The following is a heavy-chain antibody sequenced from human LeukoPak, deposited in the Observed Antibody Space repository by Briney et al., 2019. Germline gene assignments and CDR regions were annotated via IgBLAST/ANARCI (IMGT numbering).Heavy chain of an antibody. Sequence: GGSLRLSCAASGFTFSDYYVSWIRQAPGKGLEWVSYISDSGSTIKYADSVKGRFAISRDNAKNSVYLQMSSLRAEDTAVYYCARGTSKNDYWGQGTLVTVSS. D-gene: IGHD1-14*01. CDR1: GFTFSDYY. CDR3: ARGTSKNDY. CDR2: ISDSGSTI. J-gene: IGHJ4*02. V-gene: IGHV3-11*04.